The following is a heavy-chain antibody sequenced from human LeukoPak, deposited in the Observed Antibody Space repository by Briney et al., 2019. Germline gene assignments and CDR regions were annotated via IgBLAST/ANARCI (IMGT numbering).Heavy chain of an antibody. CDR1: GFTFSSYD. Sequence: GGSLRLSCAASGFTFSSYDMHWVRQATGKGLEWVSAIGTAGDTYYPGSVKGRFTISRENAKNSLYLQMNSLRAEDTAVYYCVARAVAKLDDAFDIWGQGTMVTVSS. CDR3: VARAVAKLDDAFDI. V-gene: IGHV3-13*01. D-gene: IGHD1-1*01. J-gene: IGHJ3*02. CDR2: IGTAGDT.